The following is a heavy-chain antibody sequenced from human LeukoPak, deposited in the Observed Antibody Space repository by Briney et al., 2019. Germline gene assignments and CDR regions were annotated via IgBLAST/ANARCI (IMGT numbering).Heavy chain of an antibody. CDR1: GGSISSGTYY. CDR3: ARNASDSGTSYFDY. Sequence: SEALSLTCTVSGGSISSGTYYWGWVRQPPGKGLEWIGSIYSGSTSYNPSLKSRVTISVDTSKNQFSLKLDSVTAADTAVYYCARNASDSGTSYFDYWGQGTLVTVSS. D-gene: IGHD1-26*01. J-gene: IGHJ4*02. V-gene: IGHV4-39*01. CDR2: IYSGST.